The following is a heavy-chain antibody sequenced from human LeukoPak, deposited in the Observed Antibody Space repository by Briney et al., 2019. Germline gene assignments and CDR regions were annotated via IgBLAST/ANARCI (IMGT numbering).Heavy chain of an antibody. CDR1: GYTLTELS. V-gene: IGHV1-24*01. J-gene: IGHJ5*02. CDR2: FDPEDGET. CDR3: ATERSWAQNEGENWFDP. Sequence: ASVKVSCKVSGYTLTELSMHWVRQAPGKGLEWMGGFDPEDGETIYAQKFQGRVAMTQDPSTDTGHMGLSNLRSEEHAVYYCATERSWAQNEGENWFDPWGQGTLVTVSS. D-gene: IGHD6-13*01.